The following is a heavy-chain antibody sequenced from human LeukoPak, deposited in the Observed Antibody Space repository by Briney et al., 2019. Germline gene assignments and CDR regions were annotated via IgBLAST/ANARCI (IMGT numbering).Heavy chain of an antibody. D-gene: IGHD5-24*01. CDR1: GFTFSSYA. V-gene: IGHV3-21*01. CDR3: ARDQRASMGGGNFDY. CDR2: ISSSSSYI. J-gene: IGHJ4*02. Sequence: GGSLRLSCAASGFTFSSYAMSWVRQAPGKGLEWVSSISSSSSYIYYADSVKGRFTISRDNAKNSLYLQMNSLRAEDTAVYYCARDQRASMGGGNFDYWGQGTLVTVSS.